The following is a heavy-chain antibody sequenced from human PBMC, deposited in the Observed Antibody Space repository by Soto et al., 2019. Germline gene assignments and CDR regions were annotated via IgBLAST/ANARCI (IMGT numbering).Heavy chain of an antibody. V-gene: IGHV1-69*06. CDR2: ITPVFGTP. CDR3: ARDLPSLEVRSYGMDV. D-gene: IGHD3-10*01. J-gene: IGHJ6*02. CDR1: GGTFSSYR. Sequence: SVKVSCKVSGGTFSSYRFSWVRQAPGQGLEWMGGITPVFGTPDYAQKFQGRVTVTADRSTNTAYMELSRLTSEDTAVYYCARDLPSLEVRSYGMDVWGQGTTVTVSS.